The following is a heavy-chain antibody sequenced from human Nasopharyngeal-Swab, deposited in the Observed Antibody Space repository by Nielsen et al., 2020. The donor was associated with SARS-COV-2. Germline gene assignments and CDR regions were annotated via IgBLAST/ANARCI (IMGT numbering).Heavy chain of an antibody. Sequence: GGSLRLSCKGSGYRFSSYWIGWVRQMPGKGLEWMGIIYPGDSDTRYSPSFQGQVTISADKSISTAYLQWSSLKASDTVMYYCARPPSTQYYYYGMDVWGQGTTVTVSS. D-gene: IGHD2-2*01. V-gene: IGHV5-51*01. CDR3: ARPPSTQYYYYGMDV. CDR2: IYPGDSDT. J-gene: IGHJ6*02. CDR1: GYRFSSYW.